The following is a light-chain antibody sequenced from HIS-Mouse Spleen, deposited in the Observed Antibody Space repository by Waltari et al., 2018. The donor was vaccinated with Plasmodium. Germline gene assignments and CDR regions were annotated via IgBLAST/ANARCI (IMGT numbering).Light chain of an antibody. V-gene: IGLV2-23*03. Sequence: QSALTQPASVSGSPGQSITISCTGTSSDVGSYNLVSWYQQHPGKAPKLTIYEGSKRPSGVSKRFSGSKSGNTASLTISGLQAEDEADYYCCSYAGSSTFVVFGGGTKLTVL. CDR3: CSYAGSSTFVV. CDR2: EGS. J-gene: IGLJ2*01. CDR1: SSDVGSYNL.